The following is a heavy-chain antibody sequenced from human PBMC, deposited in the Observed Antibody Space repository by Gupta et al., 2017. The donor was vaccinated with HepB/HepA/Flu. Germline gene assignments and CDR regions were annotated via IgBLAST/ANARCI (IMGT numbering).Heavy chain of an antibody. CDR2: ISSSSSYI. D-gene: IGHD2-21*01. J-gene: IGHJ6*03. CDR1: GFTFSSYS. V-gene: IGHV3-21*01. CDR3: APARDSIRFYMDV. Sequence: EVQLVESGGGLVKPGGSLRLSCAASGFTFSSYSMNWVRQAPGKGLEWVSSISSSSSYIYYADSVKGRFTISRDNAKNSLYLQMNSLRAEDTAVYYCAPARDSIRFYMDVWGKGTTVTVSS.